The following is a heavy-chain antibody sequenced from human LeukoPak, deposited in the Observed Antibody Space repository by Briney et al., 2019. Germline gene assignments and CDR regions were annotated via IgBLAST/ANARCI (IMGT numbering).Heavy chain of an antibody. D-gene: IGHD2-2*01. CDR2: ISSSGTTI. J-gene: IGHJ4*02. V-gene: IGHV3-48*03. CDR1: GFTFSRYE. Sequence: GGSLRLSCAASGFTFSRYEMNWVRQAPGKGLDWVSYISSSGTTIYYADSVKGGFTISRDNAKNSLYLQMNRLRAEDTAVYYCARRYCSSTSCLIDYWGQGTLVTVSS. CDR3: ARRYCSSTSCLIDY.